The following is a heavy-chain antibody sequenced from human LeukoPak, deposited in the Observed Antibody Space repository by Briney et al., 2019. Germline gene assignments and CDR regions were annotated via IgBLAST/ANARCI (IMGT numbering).Heavy chain of an antibody. J-gene: IGHJ4*02. D-gene: IGHD1-7*01. CDR3: ARDYVTPGITGTTSPLDY. CDR1: GFTFSSYQ. V-gene: IGHV3-23*01. Sequence: HPGGSLRLSCAASGFTFSSYQMNWVRQAPGKGLEWVSGIIENGYDKYYADSVKGRFTISRDNSKNTLYLQMNSLRADDTAVYYCARDYVTPGITGTTSPLDYWGQGILVSVSS. CDR2: IIENGYDK.